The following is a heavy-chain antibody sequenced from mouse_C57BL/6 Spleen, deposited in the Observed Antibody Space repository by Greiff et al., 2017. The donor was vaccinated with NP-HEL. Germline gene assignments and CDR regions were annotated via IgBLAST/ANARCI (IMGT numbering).Heavy chain of an antibody. V-gene: IGHV1-18*01. CDR2: INPNNGGT. CDR1: GYTFTDYN. Sequence: EVQLQQSGPELVKPGASVKIPCKASGYTFTDYNMDWVKQSHGKSLEWIGDINPNNGGTIYNQKFKGKATLTVDKSSSTAYMELRSLTSEDTAVYYCARGWDYDAYWYFDVWGTGTTVTVSS. D-gene: IGHD2-4*01. CDR3: ARGWDYDAYWYFDV. J-gene: IGHJ1*03.